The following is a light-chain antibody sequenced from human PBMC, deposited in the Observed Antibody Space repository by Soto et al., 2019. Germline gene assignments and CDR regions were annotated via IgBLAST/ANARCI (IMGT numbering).Light chain of an antibody. Sequence: QSALTQPASVSGSPGQTITISCTGTSGDIGSYNRVSWYQQHPGKAPKLIIFEVTKRPSGVPDRFSASKSGNTASLTVSGLQAEDEADYYCSSYAGSNWVFGGGTKLTVL. V-gene: IGLV2-8*01. CDR1: SGDIGSYNR. CDR3: SSYAGSNWV. J-gene: IGLJ3*02. CDR2: EVT.